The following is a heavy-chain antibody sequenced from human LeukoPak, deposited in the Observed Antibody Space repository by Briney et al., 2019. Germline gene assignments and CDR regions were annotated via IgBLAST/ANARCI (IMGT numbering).Heavy chain of an antibody. Sequence: GASVKVSCKASGHTFTTYYVHLVRQAPGQGLEWMGVINPSGDGTNYPQRFQGRVTLTRDTSTSTVYMELSNLRSEDTAIYYCAKETPNTGWFGPWGQGTLVTVSS. V-gene: IGHV1-46*01. CDR3: AKETPNTGWFGP. D-gene: IGHD1-14*01. J-gene: IGHJ5*02. CDR2: INPSGDGT. CDR1: GHTFTTYY.